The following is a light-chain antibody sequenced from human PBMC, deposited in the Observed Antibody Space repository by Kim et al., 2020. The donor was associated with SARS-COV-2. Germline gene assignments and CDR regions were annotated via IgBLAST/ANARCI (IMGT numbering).Light chain of an antibody. CDR1: QGVSSH. CDR2: DAS. J-gene: IGKJ2*03. Sequence: SPGESAPLPCRASQGVSSHLAWYQQKPGQAPRLLIYDASNRATGIPARFSGSGSGTDFTLTISSLGPEDFAVYYCQQRSNWPEYSFGQGTKLEI. V-gene: IGKV3-11*01. CDR3: QQRSNWPEYS.